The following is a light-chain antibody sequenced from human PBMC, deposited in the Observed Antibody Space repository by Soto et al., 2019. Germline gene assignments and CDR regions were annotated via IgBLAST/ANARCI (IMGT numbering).Light chain of an antibody. CDR3: SSFTRSNSYV. Sequence: QSALTQPASVSGSPGQSITISCTGTSSDVGAYNYVSWYQQHPGQVPKLMIYDVSDRPSGVSNRFSGSKSGNTASLTISGLQAEYEAYDYCSSFTRSNSYVVGTGTKLTVL. J-gene: IGLJ1*01. CDR2: DVS. CDR1: SSDVGAYNY. V-gene: IGLV2-14*03.